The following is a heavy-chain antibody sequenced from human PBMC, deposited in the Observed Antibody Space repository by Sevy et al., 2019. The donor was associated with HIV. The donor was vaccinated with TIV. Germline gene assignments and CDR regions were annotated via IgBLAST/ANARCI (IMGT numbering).Heavy chain of an antibody. CDR2: INHTGTI. J-gene: IGHJ4*02. V-gene: IGHV4-34*01. CDR3: ARGRQAYVVVVPSTVPFDY. D-gene: IGHD2-2*01. Sequence: SETLSLTCAVYGGSFSGYFWNWIRQSPGKGLEWIGEINHTGTIKYNLSLKSRVTISVDASKNQLSLHLSSVTAADTAIYYCARGRQAYVVVVPSTVPFDYWGQGTLVTVSS. CDR1: GGSFSGYF.